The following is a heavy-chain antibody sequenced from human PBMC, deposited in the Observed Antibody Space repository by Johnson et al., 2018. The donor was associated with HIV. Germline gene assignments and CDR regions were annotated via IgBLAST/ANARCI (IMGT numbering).Heavy chain of an antibody. CDR1: GFTFSSYG. CDR3: AKDSGANWNYGAFDI. CDR2: IGAAGDT. V-gene: IGHV3-NL1*01. J-gene: IGHJ3*02. D-gene: IGHD1-7*01. Sequence: QMQLVESGGGVVQPGRSLRLSCAASGFTFSSYGMHWVRQTTGKGLEWVSVIGAAGDTYYRDSVKGRFTISRDNSKNTLYLQMNSLISEDTAVYYCAKDSGANWNYGAFDIWGQGTMVTVSS.